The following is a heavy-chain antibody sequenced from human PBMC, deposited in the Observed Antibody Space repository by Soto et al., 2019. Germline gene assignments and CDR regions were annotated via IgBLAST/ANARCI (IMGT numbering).Heavy chain of an antibody. CDR1: GGTFSSYA. J-gene: IGHJ6*02. CDR2: IIPIFGTA. D-gene: IGHD2-21*02. V-gene: IGHV1-69*01. CDR3: ATREFGTYCGGDCYSYYYYGMDV. Sequence: QVQLVQSGAEVKKPGSSVKVSCKASGGTFSSYAISWVRQAPGQGLEWMGGIIPIFGTANYAQKFQGRVTINAGEFTSNAYMELSSLGSEETAVYYCATREFGTYCGGDCYSYYYYGMDVWGQGTTVTVSS.